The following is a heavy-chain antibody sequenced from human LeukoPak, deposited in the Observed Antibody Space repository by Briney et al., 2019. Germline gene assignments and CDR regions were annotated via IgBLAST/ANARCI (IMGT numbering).Heavy chain of an antibody. J-gene: IGHJ3*02. V-gene: IGHV1-2*06. CDR2: INPNNGGT. Sequence: ASVKVSCMASGYTFTGYYIHWVRQAPGQGLEWMGRINPNNGGTNYAQKFQGRVTMTRDMSMSTAYMELSRLRSVDTAVYYCAGEDNSSGYRPFDIWGQGTMVTVPS. CDR3: AGEDNSSGYRPFDI. D-gene: IGHD3-22*01. CDR1: GYTFTGYY.